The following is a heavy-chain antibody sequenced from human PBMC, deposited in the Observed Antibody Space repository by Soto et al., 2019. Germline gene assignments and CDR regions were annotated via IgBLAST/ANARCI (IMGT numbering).Heavy chain of an antibody. D-gene: IGHD1-26*01. CDR2: INHSGST. J-gene: IGHJ6*02. CDR1: GGSSSGYY. V-gene: IGHV4-34*01. Sequence: SETLSLTCAVYGGSSSGYYWSWIRQPPGKGLEWIGEINHSGSTNYNPSLKSRVTISVDTSKNQFSLKLSSVTAADTAVYYCARGFPVGATYRYYYYGMDVWGQGTTVTVSS. CDR3: ARGFPVGATYRYYYYGMDV.